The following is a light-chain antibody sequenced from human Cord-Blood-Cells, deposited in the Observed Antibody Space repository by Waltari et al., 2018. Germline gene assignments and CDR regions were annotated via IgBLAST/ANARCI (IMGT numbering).Light chain of an antibody. J-gene: IGKJ2*03. CDR1: QSISSW. CDR3: QQYNSYPYS. V-gene: IGKV1-5*03. Sequence: DIQMTQSPSTLSASLGDRVTITCRASQSISSWWAWYQQKPGKAPKLLIYKASSLESGVPSRFSGSGSGTEFTLTISSLQPDDFATYYCQQYNSYPYSFGQGTKLEIK. CDR2: KAS.